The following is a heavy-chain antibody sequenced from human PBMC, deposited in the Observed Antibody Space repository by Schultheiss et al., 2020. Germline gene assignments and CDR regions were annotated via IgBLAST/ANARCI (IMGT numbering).Heavy chain of an antibody. CDR1: GFTFSSYW. J-gene: IGHJ5*02. V-gene: IGHV3-74*01. CDR3: ARMALNWNLS. Sequence: GESLKISCAASGFTFSSYWMHWVRQTPGKGLMWVSLINSDGSSTNYADSVKGRFTISRDNAKNTLYLQMNSLRAEDTAVYYCARMALNWNLSWGQGTLVTVSS. CDR2: INSDGSST. D-gene: IGHD1-20*01.